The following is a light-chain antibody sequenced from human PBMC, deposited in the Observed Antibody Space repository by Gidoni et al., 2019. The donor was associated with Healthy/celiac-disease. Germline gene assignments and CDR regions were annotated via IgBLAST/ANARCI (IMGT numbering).Light chain of an antibody. J-gene: IGKJ4*01. Sequence: IQLTQSPSSKSASVGDRVTITGRASQGISSYLAGYQQKPGKDPKLLIYAASTLQSGVPSRFSGSGSGTDFSLTISSLQPEDFATYYCQQLNSYPQTFGGGTKVEIK. CDR2: AAS. CDR3: QQLNSYPQT. CDR1: QGISSY. V-gene: IGKV1-9*01.